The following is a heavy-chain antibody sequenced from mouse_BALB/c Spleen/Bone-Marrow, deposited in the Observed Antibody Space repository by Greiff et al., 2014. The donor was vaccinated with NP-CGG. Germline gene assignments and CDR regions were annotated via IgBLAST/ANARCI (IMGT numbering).Heavy chain of an antibody. CDR3: ARSPWFAY. CDR2: ISSGSSTI. CDR1: GFTFSSFG. V-gene: IGHV5-17*02. Sequence: EVQLVEPGGGLVQPGGSRKLSCAASGFTFSSFGMHWVRQAPEKGLEWVAYISSGSSTIYYADTVKGRFTISRDNPKSTLFLQMTSLRSEDTAMYYCARSPWFAYWGQGTLVTVSA. J-gene: IGHJ3*01.